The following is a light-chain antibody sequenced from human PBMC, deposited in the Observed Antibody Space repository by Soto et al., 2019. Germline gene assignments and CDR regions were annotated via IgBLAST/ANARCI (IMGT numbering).Light chain of an antibody. CDR3: QVWDSSSFVV. CDR2: DDS. CDR1: NIGSKS. Sequence: SYELTQPPSVSVAPGQTARITWGGNNIGSKSVHWYQQKPGQAPVLVVYDDSDRPSGIPERFSGSNSGNTATLTIIRVEAGDEADYYCQVWDSSSFVVFGGGTKLTVL. V-gene: IGLV3-21*02. J-gene: IGLJ2*01.